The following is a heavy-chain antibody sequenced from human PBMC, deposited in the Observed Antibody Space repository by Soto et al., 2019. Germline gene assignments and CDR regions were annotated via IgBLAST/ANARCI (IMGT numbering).Heavy chain of an antibody. D-gene: IGHD5-18*01. J-gene: IGHJ4*02. CDR1: GGTFSTYA. V-gene: IGHV1-69*12. CDR2: IIPMFGTA. Sequence: QVQLVQSGAEVKKPESSVKVSCKAPGGTFSTYAISWVRQAPGQGLEWMGGIIPMFGTANYAQRFQDRVTITAAESTNTAYMELSSLRSEDTAVYFCASGIQLWLRRINNGYSGWGQGTLVTVSS. CDR3: ASGIQLWLRRINNGYSG.